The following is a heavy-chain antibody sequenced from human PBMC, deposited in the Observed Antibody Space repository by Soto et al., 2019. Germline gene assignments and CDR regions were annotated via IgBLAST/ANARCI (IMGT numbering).Heavy chain of an antibody. Sequence: PSETLSLTCAVYGGSFSGYYWSWIRQPPGKGLEWIGEINHSGSTNYNPSLKSRVTISIDTSKNQFSLKLSSVTAADTAVYYCARTNEVVSCYYYYYMDVWGKGTTVTVSS. CDR1: GGSFSGYY. CDR2: INHSGST. D-gene: IGHD2-15*01. CDR3: ARTNEVVSCYYYYYMDV. J-gene: IGHJ6*03. V-gene: IGHV4-34*01.